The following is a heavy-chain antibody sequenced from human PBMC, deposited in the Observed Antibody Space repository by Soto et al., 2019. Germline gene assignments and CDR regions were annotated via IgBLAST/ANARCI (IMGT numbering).Heavy chain of an antibody. Sequence: QVQLVQSGAEVKKPGSSVKVSCKASGGTFSSYAISWVRQAPGQGLEWMGGIIPIFGTANYAQKFQGRVTITADKSTRAAYMELSSLTSEATAVYCCATCSGWNAEYFQHWGRGTLVTVSS. CDR3: ATCSGWNAEYFQH. CDR2: IIPIFGTA. D-gene: IGHD6-19*01. V-gene: IGHV1-69*06. J-gene: IGHJ1*01. CDR1: GGTFSSYA.